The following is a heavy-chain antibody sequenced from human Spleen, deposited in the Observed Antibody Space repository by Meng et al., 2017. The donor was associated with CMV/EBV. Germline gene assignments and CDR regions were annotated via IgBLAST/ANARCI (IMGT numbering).Heavy chain of an antibody. CDR1: GFTFSRYS. V-gene: IGHV3-21*01. Sequence: GESLKISCAASGFTFSRYSMNWVRQAPGKGLECVSTIGSSSSSYIYYADAVKGRFTISRDNAKNSLYLHMDSLRVEDTAIYYCTRDFDVGVVIDYWGQGTLVTVSS. J-gene: IGHJ4*02. CDR3: TRDFDVGVVIDY. D-gene: IGHD3-3*01. CDR2: IGSSSSSYI.